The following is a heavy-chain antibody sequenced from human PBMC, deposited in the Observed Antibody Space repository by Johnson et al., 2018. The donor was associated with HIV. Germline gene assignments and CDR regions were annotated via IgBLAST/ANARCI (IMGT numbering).Heavy chain of an antibody. CDR1: GFTFSSYG. D-gene: IGHD2-21*02. CDR3: AKDIKRYCGGDCNDAFDI. J-gene: IGHJ3*02. CDR2: IRYDGSNK. Sequence: QVQLEESGGGVVQPGGSLRLSCAASGFTFSSYGMHWVRQAPGKGLEWVAAIRYDGSNKYYADDVKGRFTIPRDNSKNTLYLQMNSLRAEDTAVYYCAKDIKRYCGGDCNDAFDIWGQGTMVPVSS. V-gene: IGHV3-30*02.